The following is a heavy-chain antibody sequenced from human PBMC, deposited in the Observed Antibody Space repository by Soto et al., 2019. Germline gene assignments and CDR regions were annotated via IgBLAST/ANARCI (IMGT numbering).Heavy chain of an antibody. CDR3: ASAQMAVNWFDP. V-gene: IGHV4-59*08. Sequence: SETLSLTCTVSGGSITSYYWSWIRQPPGKGLEWIGYIYFSGSANYNPSLKSRVTISVDTSKNQFSLKLSSVTAADTAVYYCASAQMAVNWFDPWGQGTLVTVS. J-gene: IGHJ5*02. CDR1: GGSITSYY. CDR2: IYFSGSA.